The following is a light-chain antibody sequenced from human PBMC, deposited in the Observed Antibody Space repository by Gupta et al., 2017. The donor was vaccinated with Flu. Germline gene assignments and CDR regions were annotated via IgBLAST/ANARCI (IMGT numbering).Light chain of an antibody. CDR3: QRSHNWPLA. CDR1: QSVSSN. J-gene: IGKJ1*01. Sequence: EIVMTPSPATLSVSPGERATLSCRASQSVSSNFAWYQQKPGQAPRLLIYGASTRATGIPARFSGSGSGTEFTLTISILHSEDFAVYYCQRSHNWPLAFGQGTKVEIK. CDR2: GAS. V-gene: IGKV3-15*01.